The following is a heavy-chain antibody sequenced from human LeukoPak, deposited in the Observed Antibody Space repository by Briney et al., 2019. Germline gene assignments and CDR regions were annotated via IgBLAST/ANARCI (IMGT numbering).Heavy chain of an antibody. Sequence: GESLKISCKGSGYRFTTSWIAWVRQMPGKGLEWMGIIYPGDSDTRYSPSFQGQVTISADKSISTAYLQWSSLKASDTAMYYCARLDRYYYYYGMDVWGQGTTVTVSS. CDR3: ARLDRYYYYYGMDV. CDR2: IYPGDSDT. D-gene: IGHD3/OR15-3a*01. CDR1: GYRFTTSW. J-gene: IGHJ6*02. V-gene: IGHV5-51*01.